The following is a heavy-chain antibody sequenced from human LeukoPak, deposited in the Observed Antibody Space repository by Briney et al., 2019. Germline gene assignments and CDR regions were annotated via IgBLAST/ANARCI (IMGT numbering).Heavy chain of an antibody. V-gene: IGHV3-23*01. D-gene: IGHD3-22*01. CDR1: GFTFSSYA. Sequence: GGSLRLSCAASGFTFSSYAMSWFRQAPGKGLEWVSAISGSGGSTYYADSVKGRFTISRDNSKNTLYLQMNSLRAEDTAVYYCAKDQAPYYYDSSLDYFDYWGQGTLVTVSS. CDR3: AKDQAPYYYDSSLDYFDY. CDR2: ISGSGGST. J-gene: IGHJ4*02.